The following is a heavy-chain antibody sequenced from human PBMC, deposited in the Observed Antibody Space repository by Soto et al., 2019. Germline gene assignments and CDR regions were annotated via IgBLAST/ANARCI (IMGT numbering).Heavy chain of an antibody. D-gene: IGHD3-22*01. CDR2: IIPILGIA. CDR1: GVTFSSYT. Sequence: QVQLVQSGAEVKKPGSSVKVSYKASGVTFSSYTISWVRQAPGQGLEWMGRIIPILGIANYAQKFQGRVTLTADKSTSTAYMELSSLRSEDTAVYYCASDYDSSCYENWGQGTLVTVSS. CDR3: ASDYDSSCYEN. J-gene: IGHJ4*02. V-gene: IGHV1-69*02.